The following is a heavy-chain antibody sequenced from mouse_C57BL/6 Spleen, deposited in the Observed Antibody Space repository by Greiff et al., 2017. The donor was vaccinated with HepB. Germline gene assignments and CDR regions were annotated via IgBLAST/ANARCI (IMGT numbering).Heavy chain of an antibody. J-gene: IGHJ2*01. CDR3: ARDRDGYFLFDY. D-gene: IGHD2-3*01. V-gene: IGHV3-1*01. CDR2: ISYSGST. Sequence: EVHLVESGPGMVKPSQSLSLTCTVTGYSITSGYDWHWIRHFPGNKLEWMGYISYSGSTNYNPSLKSRISITHDTSKNHFFLKLNSVTTEDTATYYCARDRDGYFLFDYWGQGTTLTVSS. CDR1: GYSITSGYD.